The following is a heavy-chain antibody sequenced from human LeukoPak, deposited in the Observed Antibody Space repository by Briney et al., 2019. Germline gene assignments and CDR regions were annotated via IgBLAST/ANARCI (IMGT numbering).Heavy chain of an antibody. CDR2: ISSSGSTI. CDR3: ARDVRGYNQYDAFDI. D-gene: IGHD3-22*01. CDR1: GFTFSSYS. Sequence: GGSLRLSCAASGFTFSSYSMNWVRQAPGKGLEWVSSISSSGSTIYYADSVKGRFTISRDNAKNSLYLQMNSLRAEDTAVYYCARDVRGYNQYDAFDIWGQGTMVTVSS. J-gene: IGHJ3*02. V-gene: IGHV3-48*04.